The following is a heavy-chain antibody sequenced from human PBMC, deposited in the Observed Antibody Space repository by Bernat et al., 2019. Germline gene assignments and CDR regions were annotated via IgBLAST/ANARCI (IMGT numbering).Heavy chain of an antibody. D-gene: IGHD3-22*01. J-gene: IGHJ4*02. Sequence: VQLVESGGGLVQPGGSLRLSCAASGFIFSDHYMDWVRQAPGKGLEWVAVISYDGSNKYYADSVKGRFTISRDNSKNTLYLQMNSLRAEDTAVYYCAKMGITYDSSGLGDFDYWGQGTLVTVSS. V-gene: IGHV3-30*18. CDR2: ISYDGSNK. CDR3: AKMGITYDSSGLGDFDY. CDR1: GFIFSDHY.